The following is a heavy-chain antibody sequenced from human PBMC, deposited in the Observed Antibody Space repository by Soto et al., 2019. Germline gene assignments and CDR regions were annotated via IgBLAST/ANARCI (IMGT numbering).Heavy chain of an antibody. CDR1: GHSSTHNG. V-gene: IGHV1-18*01. J-gene: IGHJ4*01. Sequence: ASVKVSCKASGHSSTHNGISWVRRAPGQGLEWMGWININRGDVNHAPKFQGRVTLTTDTSTTTAYMELRSLGLDDTAVYFCATDDMNRGRSDFWGHGTRVTVSS. CDR2: ININRGDV. CDR3: ATDDMNRGRSDF.